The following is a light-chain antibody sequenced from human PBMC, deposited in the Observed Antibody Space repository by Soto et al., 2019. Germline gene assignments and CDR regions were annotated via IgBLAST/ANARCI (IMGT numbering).Light chain of an antibody. CDR2: DAS. CDR3: HQRSNWLT. CDR1: QSVGSY. J-gene: IGKJ4*01. Sequence: EIVLTHSPATLSLSPGERATLSCRASQSVGSYLAWYQQKPGQAPRLLIYDASNRVTGIPARFSGSGSGTDFTLTISSLEPEDFAVYYCHQRSNWLTFGGGTKVEIK. V-gene: IGKV3-11*01.